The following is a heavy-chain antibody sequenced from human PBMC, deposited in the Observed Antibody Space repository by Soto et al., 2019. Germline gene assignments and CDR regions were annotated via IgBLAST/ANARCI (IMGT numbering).Heavy chain of an antibody. V-gene: IGHV5-51*01. Sequence: GESLKISCKASGFTFPTFWIGWVRQMPGKGLEWMGVRYSGESDTRYSPSFRGQVALSPDKSLITAYLSPGASGPAMYYLARTQQASGYSSSFYLQYWSQATLATVSS. CDR1: GFTFPTFW. D-gene: IGHD2-2*01. J-gene: IGHJ4*02. CDR3: ARTQQASGYSSSFYLQY. CDR2: RYSGESDT.